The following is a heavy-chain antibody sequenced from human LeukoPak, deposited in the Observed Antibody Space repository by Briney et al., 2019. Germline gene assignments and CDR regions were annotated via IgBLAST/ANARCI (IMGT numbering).Heavy chain of an antibody. CDR2: IIPIFGTA. CDR1: GGTFSSYA. J-gene: IGHJ3*02. CDR3: ARGLGWLHNAMSAFDI. Sequence: ASVKVSCKASGGTFSSYAISWVRQAPGQGLEWMGGIIPIFGTANYAQKFQGRVTITTDESTSTAYMELSSLRSEDTAVYYCARGLGWLHNAMSAFDIWGQGTMVTVSS. D-gene: IGHD5-24*01. V-gene: IGHV1-69*05.